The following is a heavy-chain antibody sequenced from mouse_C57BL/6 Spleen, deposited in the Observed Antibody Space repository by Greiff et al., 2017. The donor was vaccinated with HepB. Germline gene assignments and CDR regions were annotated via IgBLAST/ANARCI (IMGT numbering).Heavy chain of an antibody. J-gene: IGHJ4*01. V-gene: IGHV1-26*01. D-gene: IGHD1-1*01. Sequence: EVQLQQSGPELVKPGASVKISCKASGYTFTDYYMNWVKQSHGKSLEWIGDINPNNGGTSYNQKFKGKATLTVDKSSSTAYMELRSLTSEDSAVYYCARSGTTVVATPYAMDYWGQGTSVTVSS. CDR3: ARSGTTVVATPYAMDY. CDR2: INPNNGGT. CDR1: GYTFTDYY.